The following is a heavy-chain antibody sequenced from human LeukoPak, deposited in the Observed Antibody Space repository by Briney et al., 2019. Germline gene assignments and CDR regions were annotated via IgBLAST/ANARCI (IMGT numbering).Heavy chain of an antibody. D-gene: IGHD5-18*01. V-gene: IGHV4-39*01. CDR1: GGXISSSNYY. Sequence: PSETLSLTCTVSGGXISSSNYYWGWIRQPPGKGLEWIGSMYYSGTTHCNPSLKSRVTMSVDTSKNQFSLKLRSVTAADTAVYYCATDGETTMVILGGLFNYWGQGTLVTVSS. J-gene: IGHJ4*02. CDR3: ATDGETTMVILGGLFNY. CDR2: MYYSGTT.